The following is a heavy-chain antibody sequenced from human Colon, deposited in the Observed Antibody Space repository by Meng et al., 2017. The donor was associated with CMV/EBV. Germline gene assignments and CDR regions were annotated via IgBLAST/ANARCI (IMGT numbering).Heavy chain of an antibody. CDR1: GGTFDTPT. D-gene: IGHD6-13*01. CDR2: IIPMFGSP. CDR3: ARGKQAGFDL. Sequence: QLVQSGSEVKKPGASCKFSFKASGGTFDTPTFTWVLQAPGQGLEWMGGIIPMFGSPSYSQKFRGGVTITADELEVNSLRSEDTAVYYCARGKQAGFDLWGQGTLVTVFS. J-gene: IGHJ5*02. V-gene: IGHV1-69*12.